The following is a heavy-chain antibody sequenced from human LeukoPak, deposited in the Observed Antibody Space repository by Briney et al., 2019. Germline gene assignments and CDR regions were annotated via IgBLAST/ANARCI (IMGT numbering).Heavy chain of an antibody. CDR1: GYTFTTNW. Sequence: GESLKISCKGSGYTFTTNWIGWVRQMPGKGLEWMGIIYPTDSDTRYSPSFQGQVTISADKSISTAYLQWSSLKASDTAMYYCARGSDSSGDAFDIWGQGTMVTVSS. V-gene: IGHV5-51*01. J-gene: IGHJ3*02. CDR2: IYPTDSDT. D-gene: IGHD3-22*01. CDR3: ARGSDSSGDAFDI.